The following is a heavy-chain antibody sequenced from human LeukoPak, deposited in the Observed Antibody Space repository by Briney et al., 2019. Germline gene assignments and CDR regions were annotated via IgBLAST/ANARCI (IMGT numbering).Heavy chain of an antibody. V-gene: IGHV4-61*02. CDR1: GGSISSGSDY. CDR2: IYSSGST. J-gene: IGHJ4*02. CDR3: ARVLPIDN. Sequence: SETLSLTCTVSGGSISSGSDYWSWIRQPAGKGLEWIGRIYSSGSTNYNPSLKSRVTMSIDTSKNQFSLKLSSVTAADTAVYYCARVLPIDNWGQGTLVTVSS.